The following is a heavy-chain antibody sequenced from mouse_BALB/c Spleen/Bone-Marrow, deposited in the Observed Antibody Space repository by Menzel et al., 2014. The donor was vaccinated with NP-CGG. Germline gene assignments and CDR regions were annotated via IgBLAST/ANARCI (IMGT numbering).Heavy chain of an antibody. CDR1: GYTFADHA. CDR3: KKPWDFDV. V-gene: IGHV1S53*01. Sequence: VQLQQSDAELVKPGASVKISFKASGYTFADHAIHWVKQKPEQGLEWIGYISPGNGDIKYNEKFKGKATLTADKSSSTAYMQLNSLTSEDSAVYFCKKPWDFDVWGAGTTVTVSS. J-gene: IGHJ1*01. CDR2: ISPGNGDI.